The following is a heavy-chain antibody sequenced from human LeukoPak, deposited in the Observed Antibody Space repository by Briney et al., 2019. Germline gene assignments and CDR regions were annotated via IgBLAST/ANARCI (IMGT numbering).Heavy chain of an antibody. D-gene: IGHD3-22*01. V-gene: IGHV3-30*02. Sequence: GGSLRFSCAASGFTFSSYGMHWVRQAPGKGLEWVAFIRYDGSNKYYADSVKGRFTISRDNSKNTLYLQMNSLRAEDTAVYYCAKDYYYDSSGYRLALYYFDYWGQGTLVTVSS. CDR2: IRYDGSNK. CDR1: GFTFSSYG. CDR3: AKDYYYDSSGYRLALYYFDY. J-gene: IGHJ4*02.